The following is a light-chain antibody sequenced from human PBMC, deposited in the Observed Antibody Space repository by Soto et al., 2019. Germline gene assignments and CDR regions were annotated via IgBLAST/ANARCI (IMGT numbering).Light chain of an antibody. CDR1: SSDVGGYNY. J-gene: IGLJ1*01. CDR3: SSYTSSTTLDV. V-gene: IGLV2-14*01. Sequence: QSALTQPASVSGSPGQSITISCTGASSDVGGYNYVSWFQQHPGKAPKLLIYDVSNRPSGVSNRFSGSKSGNTASLTISVLQAEDEADYYCSSYTSSTTLDVFGTGTKVT. CDR2: DVS.